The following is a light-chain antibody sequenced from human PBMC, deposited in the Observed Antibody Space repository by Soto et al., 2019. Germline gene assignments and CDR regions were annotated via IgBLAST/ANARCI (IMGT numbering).Light chain of an antibody. CDR2: ENN. Sequence: QSVLTQPPSVSEAPGQRVTISCTGRSSNIGAGYEAHWYQQAPGTAPKLLIYENNNRPSGVPDRFSGSKSGTSASLAITGLQAEDEAEYYCQSYDSSLSGYVFGTGTKLTVL. CDR1: SSNIGAGYE. CDR3: QSYDSSLSGYV. V-gene: IGLV1-40*01. J-gene: IGLJ1*01.